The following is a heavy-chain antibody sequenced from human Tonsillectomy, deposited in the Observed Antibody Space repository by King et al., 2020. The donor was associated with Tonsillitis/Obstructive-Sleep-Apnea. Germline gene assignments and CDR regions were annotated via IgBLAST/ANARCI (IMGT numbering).Heavy chain of an antibody. D-gene: IGHD4-23*01. J-gene: IGHJ4*02. CDR1: GFSLSTSDMC. CDR3: ARISYGGNAFLDY. Sequence: FTLKESGPALVKPTQTLTLTCTFSGFSLSTSDMCVSWIRQPPGQALEWLARIDWDDDKYYNTSLRTRLTISKDTSKNQVVLTMTNVDPVDTATYYCARISYGGNAFLDYWGQGIPVTVSS. CDR2: IDWDDDK. V-gene: IGHV2-70*15.